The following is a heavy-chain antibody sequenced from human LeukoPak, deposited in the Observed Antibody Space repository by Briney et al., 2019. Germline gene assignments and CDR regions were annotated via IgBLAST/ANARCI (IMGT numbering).Heavy chain of an antibody. CDR3: ERSNCNNCYLGVWYFFDY. Sequence: GGSLRLSCAASGLTVSINYMSWVRQAPGKGLEGVSVMYSGGSIYYTGSLKGRFTISRDTAKNTLYLQMNRLRAEDTDVYYCERSNCNNCYLGVWYFFDYWGEGTLVTVSS. V-gene: IGHV3-66*01. CDR1: GLTVSINY. J-gene: IGHJ4*02. CDR2: MYSGGSI. D-gene: IGHD1/OR15-1a*01.